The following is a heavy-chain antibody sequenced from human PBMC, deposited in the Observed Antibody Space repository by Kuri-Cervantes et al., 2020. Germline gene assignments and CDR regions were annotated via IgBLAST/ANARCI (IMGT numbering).Heavy chain of an antibody. V-gene: IGHV1-3*01. J-gene: IGHJ4*02. D-gene: IGHD2-15*01. CDR1: GYTFTSYA. CDR2: INAGNGNT. CDR3: ARGHCSGGSCYRSDY. Sequence: ASVKVSCKASGYTFTSYAMHWVRQAPGQRLEWMGWINAGNGNTKYSQKFQGRVTLTRDTSASTAYMELSSLRSEDTAVYYCARGHCSGGSCYRSDYWGQGTLVTVSS.